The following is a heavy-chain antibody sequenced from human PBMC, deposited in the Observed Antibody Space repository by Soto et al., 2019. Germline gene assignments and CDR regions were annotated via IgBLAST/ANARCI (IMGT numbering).Heavy chain of an antibody. CDR1: GGSISNYY. Sequence: QVQLQESGPGLVKPSETLSLTCTVSGGSISNYYWSWIRQPPGKGLEWIGCIFYSGSTNYSPSLXGXVXITXDTSKNQFSLELSSVTAADTAVYYCARDGKVSGSATHWFDPWGQGTLVTVSS. CDR3: ARDGKVSGSATHWFDP. D-gene: IGHD1-26*01. V-gene: IGHV4-59*01. CDR2: IFYSGST. J-gene: IGHJ5*02.